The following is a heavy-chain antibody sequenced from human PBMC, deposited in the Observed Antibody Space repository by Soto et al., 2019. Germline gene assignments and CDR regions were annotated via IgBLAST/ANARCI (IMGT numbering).Heavy chain of an antibody. J-gene: IGHJ6*02. V-gene: IGHV4-39*07. CDR1: GGSVNSNSYS. CDR3: ARDLWGYCGTDCYPLDV. CDR2: IYSSETT. D-gene: IGHD2-21*02. Sequence: SETLSLTCTVSGGSVNSNSYSWGWIRQSPGKGLEWIGTIYSSETTHYNPSLRSRVTISVDMSQNQFSLNLNYVTAADTAVYYCARDLWGYCGTDCYPLDVWGQGTTVTVSS.